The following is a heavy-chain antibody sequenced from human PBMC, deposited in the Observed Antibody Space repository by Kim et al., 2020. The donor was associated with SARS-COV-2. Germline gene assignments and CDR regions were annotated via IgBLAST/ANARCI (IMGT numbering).Heavy chain of an antibody. J-gene: IGHJ4*02. V-gene: IGHV4-59*13. D-gene: IGHD3-22*01. CDR2: IYYSGST. CDR3: ARGYYDSSGYYVY. CDR1: GGSISSYY. Sequence: SETLSLTCTVSGGSISSYYWSWIRQPPGKGLEWIGYIYYSGSTNYNPSLKSRVTISVDTSKNQFSLKLSSVTAADTAVYYCARGYYDSSGYYVYWGQGTLFTVSS.